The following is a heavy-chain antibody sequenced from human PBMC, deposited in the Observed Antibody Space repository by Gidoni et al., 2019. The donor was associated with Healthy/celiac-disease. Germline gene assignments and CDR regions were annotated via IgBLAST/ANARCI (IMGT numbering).Heavy chain of an antibody. CDR2: IRSKAYGGTT. D-gene: IGHD3-22*01. J-gene: IGHJ6*02. CDR3: TRERNYYDSSGYYYYYGMDV. Sequence: EVQLVASGGGLVQPGRSLRLSCTASVFTFGDYAMSWVRQAPGKGLEWVGFIRSKAYGGTTEYAASVKGRFTSSRDDSKSIAYLQMNSLKTEDTAVYYCTRERNYYDSSGYYYYYGMDVWGQGTTVTVSS. V-gene: IGHV3-49*04. CDR1: VFTFGDYA.